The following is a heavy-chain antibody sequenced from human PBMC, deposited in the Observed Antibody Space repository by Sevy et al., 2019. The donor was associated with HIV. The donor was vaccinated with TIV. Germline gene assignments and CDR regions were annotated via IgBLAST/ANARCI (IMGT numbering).Heavy chain of an antibody. D-gene: IGHD5-18*01. CDR2: ISGSGGST. CDR3: AKVRYSYGVDFLDY. CDR1: GFTFSSYA. Sequence: GGSLRLSCAASGFTFSSYAMSWVRQAPGKGLEWVSAISGSGGSTYYADSVKGRFTISRDNSKNTLYLQMNGLRAEDTAVYYCAKVRYSYGVDFLDYWGQGTLVTVSS. V-gene: IGHV3-23*01. J-gene: IGHJ4*02.